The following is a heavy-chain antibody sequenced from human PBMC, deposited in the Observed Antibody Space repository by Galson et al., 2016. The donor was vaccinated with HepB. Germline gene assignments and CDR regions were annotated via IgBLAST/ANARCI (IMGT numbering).Heavy chain of an antibody. CDR1: GGTFSNYP. V-gene: IGHV1-69*06. Sequence: SVKVSCKASGGTFSNYPISWVRQAPGQGLEWMGGIIPVFGTANYAQKFQGRVTITADTSTNTAFMELSSLRSDDTAVYFCARGRGSGWFAGLDYWGQGTLVTVSS. J-gene: IGHJ4*02. CDR2: IIPVFGTA. CDR3: ARGRGSGWFAGLDY. D-gene: IGHD6-19*01.